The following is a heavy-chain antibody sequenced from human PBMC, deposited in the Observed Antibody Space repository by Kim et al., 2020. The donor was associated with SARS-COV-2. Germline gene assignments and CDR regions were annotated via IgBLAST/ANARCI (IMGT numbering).Heavy chain of an antibody. J-gene: IGHJ6*01. CDR3: ARAIVVVLPIRRAGVRPTTNFYGLDL. V-gene: IGHV4-39*07. Sequence: SETLSLTCAVSGASLNSNSHYWGWIRQSPGKGLEWIGSFYYNGSPYYNPSLKSRVSISEDTYKNQFSLKLNSVTAAGTAIYYCARAIVVVLPIRRAGVRPTTNFYGLDLWGQGTTVTVSS. CDR1: GASLNSNSHY. CDR2: FYYNGSP. D-gene: IGHD2-15*01.